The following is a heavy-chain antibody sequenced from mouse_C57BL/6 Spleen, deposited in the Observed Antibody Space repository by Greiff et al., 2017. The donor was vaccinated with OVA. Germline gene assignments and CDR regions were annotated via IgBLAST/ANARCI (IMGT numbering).Heavy chain of an antibody. CDR3: ARRGVVARYFDV. Sequence: VQLQQPGAELVKPGASVKLSCKASGYTFTSYWMQWVKQRPGQGLEWIGEIDPSDSYTNYNQKFKGKATLTVDTSSSTAYMQLSSPTSEDSAVYYCARRGVVARYFDVWGTGTTVTVSS. J-gene: IGHJ1*03. D-gene: IGHD1-1*01. CDR2: IDPSDSYT. CDR1: GYTFTSYW. V-gene: IGHV1-50*01.